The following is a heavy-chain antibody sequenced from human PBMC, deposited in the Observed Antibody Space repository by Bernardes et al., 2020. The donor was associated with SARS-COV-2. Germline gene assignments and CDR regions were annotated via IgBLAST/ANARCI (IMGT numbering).Heavy chain of an antibody. Sequence: SGPTLVKPTQTLTLTCTFSGFSLSTSGVGVGWIRQPPGKALEWLALIYWDDDKRYSPSLKSRLTITKDTSKNQVVLTMTNMDPVDTATYYCAHRTRGSSWYSYYYGMDVWGQGTTVTVSS. D-gene: IGHD6-13*01. CDR3: AHRTRGSSWYSYYYGMDV. CDR1: GFSLSTSGVG. V-gene: IGHV2-5*02. J-gene: IGHJ6*02. CDR2: IYWDDDK.